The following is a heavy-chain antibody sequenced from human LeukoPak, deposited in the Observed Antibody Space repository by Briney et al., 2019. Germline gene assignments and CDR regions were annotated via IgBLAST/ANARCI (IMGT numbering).Heavy chain of an antibody. V-gene: IGHV3-7*01. J-gene: IGHJ4*02. CDR2: IKQDGSEK. CDR1: GFTFSSYW. CDR3: ARSWSGGGSCYCFDY. D-gene: IGHD2-15*01. Sequence: GGSLRLSCAASGFTFSSYWMSWVRQAPGKGLEWVANIKQDGSEKYYVDSVKGRFTISRDNAKNSLYLQMNSLRAEDTAVYYCARSWSGGGSCYCFDYWGQGTLVTVSP.